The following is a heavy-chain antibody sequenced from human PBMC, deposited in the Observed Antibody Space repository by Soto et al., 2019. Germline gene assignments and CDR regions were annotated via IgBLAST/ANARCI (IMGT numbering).Heavy chain of an antibody. CDR3: ARGPRSGWYMGWFDP. D-gene: IGHD6-19*01. CDR2: ISAYNGNT. V-gene: IGHV1-18*01. Sequence: VKVSCKASGYTFTSYGISCVRQAPGQGLEWMGWISAYNGNTNYAQKLQGRVTMTTDTSTSTAYMELRSLRSDDTAVYYCARGPRSGWYMGWFDPWGQGTLVTVS. CDR1: GYTFTSYG. J-gene: IGHJ5*02.